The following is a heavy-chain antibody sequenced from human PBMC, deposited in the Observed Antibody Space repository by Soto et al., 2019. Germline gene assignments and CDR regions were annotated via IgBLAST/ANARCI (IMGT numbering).Heavy chain of an antibody. CDR2: MNPNSGNT. Sequence: QVQLVQSGAEVKKPGASVKVSCKASGYTFTSYDINWVRQATGQGLEWMGWMNPNSGNTGYAQKCQGRVTRTRNTSISTAYMELSSLRSEDTAVYYCARSNSRPLWCGELLGGVNNWFDPCGQGTLVTVSS. CDR3: ARSNSRPLWCGELLGGVNNWFDP. D-gene: IGHD3-10*01. CDR1: GYTFTSYD. V-gene: IGHV1-8*01. J-gene: IGHJ5*02.